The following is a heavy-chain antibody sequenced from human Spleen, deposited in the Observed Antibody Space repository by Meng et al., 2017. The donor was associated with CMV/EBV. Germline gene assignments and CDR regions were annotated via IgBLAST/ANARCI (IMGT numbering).Heavy chain of an antibody. J-gene: IGHJ4*02. D-gene: IGHD4-23*01. CDR3: ARGTPTVVTEYYFDY. CDR1: GYTFTSYY. V-gene: IGHV1-46*01. CDR2: IHPFDGNT. Sequence: SGYTFTSYYIHWVRQAPGQGLEWMGLIHPFDGNTRSTQRFQGRVTMTRDTSTNTVYMEVRRLRSEDTAVYYCARGTPTVVTEYYFDYWGQGKLVTVSS.